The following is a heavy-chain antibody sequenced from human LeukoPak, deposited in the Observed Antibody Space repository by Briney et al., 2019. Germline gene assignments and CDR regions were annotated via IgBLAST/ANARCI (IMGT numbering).Heavy chain of an antibody. V-gene: IGHV5-10-1*01. Sequence: PGESLKISCKGSGCSFTSYWISWVRQMPGKGLEWMGRIDPSDSYTNYSPSFQGHVTISADKSISTAYLQWSSLKASDTAMYYCASYGLDGIAVAVDAFDIWGQGTMVTVSS. CDR2: IDPSDSYT. CDR1: GCSFTSYW. CDR3: ASYGLDGIAVAVDAFDI. J-gene: IGHJ3*02. D-gene: IGHD6-19*01.